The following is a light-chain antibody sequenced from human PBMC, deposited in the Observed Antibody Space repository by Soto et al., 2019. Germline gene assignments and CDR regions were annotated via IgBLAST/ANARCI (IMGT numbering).Light chain of an antibody. CDR1: QSISSW. V-gene: IGKV1-5*01. Sequence: DIQMTQSPSTLSASVGDRVTITCRASQSISSWLAWYQQKPGKAPKLLIYDAFSLESGVPSRFSGSGSGTEFTLTISSLQPDDFETYYCQQYNSYLGTFGPGTKVDIK. CDR2: DAF. J-gene: IGKJ3*01. CDR3: QQYNSYLGT.